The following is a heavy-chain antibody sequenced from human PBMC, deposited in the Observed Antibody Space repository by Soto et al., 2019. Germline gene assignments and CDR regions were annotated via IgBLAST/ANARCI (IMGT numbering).Heavy chain of an antibody. CDR3: AKSPLRVKNMITFGGVMDY. Sequence: GGSLRLSCAASGFTFSSYGMHWVRQAPGKGLEWVAVISYDGSNKYYADSVKGRFTISRDNSKNTLYLQMNSLRAEDTAVYYCAKSPLRVKNMITFGGVMDYWGQGTLVTVSS. D-gene: IGHD3-16*01. V-gene: IGHV3-30*18. J-gene: IGHJ4*02. CDR2: ISYDGSNK. CDR1: GFTFSSYG.